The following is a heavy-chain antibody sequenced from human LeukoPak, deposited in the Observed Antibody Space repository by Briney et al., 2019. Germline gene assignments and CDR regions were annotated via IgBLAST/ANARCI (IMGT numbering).Heavy chain of an antibody. CDR2: IHHSGGT. CDR1: DGSFTDYN. J-gene: IGHJ4*02. Sequence: SETLSLTCAVYDGSFTDYNWSWIRQSPGKGLAWIAEIHHSGGTNSSPTLKSRVTLSVDTSKTQLSLNLRSVTAADTAVYYGVRNGYDSSGYYFWSDYRGQGTLVTVSS. D-gene: IGHD3-22*01. V-gene: IGHV4-34*01. CDR3: VRNGYDSSGYYFWSDY.